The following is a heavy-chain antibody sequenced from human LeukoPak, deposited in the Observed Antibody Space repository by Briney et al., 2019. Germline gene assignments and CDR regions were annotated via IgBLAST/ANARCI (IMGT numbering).Heavy chain of an antibody. CDR2: INHSGST. D-gene: IGHD3-16*02. CDR3: ARGSSYYDYVWGSYRGQFDY. J-gene: IGHJ4*02. V-gene: IGHV4-34*01. Sequence: SETLSLTCAVYGGSFSGYYWSWIRQPPGKGLEWVGEINHSGSTNYNPSLKSRVTISVDTSKNQFSLKLSSVTAADTAVYYCARGSSYYDYVWGSYRGQFDYWGQGTLVTVSS. CDR1: GGSFSGYY.